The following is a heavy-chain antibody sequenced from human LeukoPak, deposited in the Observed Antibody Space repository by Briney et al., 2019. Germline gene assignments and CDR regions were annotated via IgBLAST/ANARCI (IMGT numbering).Heavy chain of an antibody. CDR1: GVSISSSY. D-gene: IGHD2-8*02. J-gene: IGHJ6*02. Sequence: SETLSLTCTASGVSISSSYWSWIRQPPGKGLEWVGYIEYSGSTNYNPSLKSRVSISVDPSKNQFSLKLSSVTAADTAVYYCARDCTGGDCDPLYGIDVWGQGTTVTVSS. CDR3: ARDCTGGDCDPLYGIDV. V-gene: IGHV4-59*01. CDR2: IEYSGST.